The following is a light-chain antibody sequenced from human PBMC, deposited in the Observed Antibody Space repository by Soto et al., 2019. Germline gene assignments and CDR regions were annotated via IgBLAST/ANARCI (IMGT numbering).Light chain of an antibody. CDR2: DTS. J-gene: IGKJ1*01. CDR3: QEYIHWPPGM. V-gene: IGKV3-15*01. CDR1: QFVSRR. Sequence: EIVVTQSPATLSASRGERVTLSCRASQFVSRRLAWYQQRLGQVPRLLIYDTSTRAPGISARFSGSGSGTECTLTISSLQSEDFAVYYCQEYIHWPPGMFGQGTTVDIK.